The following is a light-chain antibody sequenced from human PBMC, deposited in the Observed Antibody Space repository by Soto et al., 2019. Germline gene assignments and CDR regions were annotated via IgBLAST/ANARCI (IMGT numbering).Light chain of an antibody. J-gene: IGLJ2*01. CDR3: SSYAGTISSGAV. Sequence: QSALTQPASVSGSPGQSITISCTGTDSDVGTYNLVSWCQQHPGKAPKHMLYEGSKRPSGVSNRFSGSRSSNTGSLTITGLQADDYADYNYSSYAGTISSGAVFGGGTKLTVL. CDR1: DSDVGTYNL. CDR2: EGS. V-gene: IGLV2-23*01.